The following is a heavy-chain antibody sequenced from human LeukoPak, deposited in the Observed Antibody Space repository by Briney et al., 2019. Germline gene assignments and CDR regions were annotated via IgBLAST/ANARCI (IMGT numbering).Heavy chain of an antibody. J-gene: IGHJ6*03. V-gene: IGHV3-23*01. CDR1: GLTFSSYA. CDR3: ANNLGEVVPDYYYYYMDV. Sequence: PGGSLRLSCAASGLTFSSYAMSWVRQAPGKGLEWVSGISGSGGSTYYADSVKGRFTISRHNSKNTLYLQMNSLRAEDTAVYYCANNLGEVVPDYYYYYMDVWGKGTTVTVSS. CDR2: ISGSGGST. D-gene: IGHD2-15*01.